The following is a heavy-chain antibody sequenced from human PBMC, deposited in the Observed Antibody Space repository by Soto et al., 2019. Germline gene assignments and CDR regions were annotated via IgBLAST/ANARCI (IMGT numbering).Heavy chain of an antibody. V-gene: IGHV1-69*13. CDR2: IIPIFGTA. CDR3: ARALWFGELLPAEYFQH. Sequence: ASVKVSCKASGGTFSSYAISWVRQAPGQGLEWMGGIIPIFGTANYAQKFQGRVTITADESTSTAYMELSSLRSEDTAVYYCARALWFGELLPAEYFQHWGQGTLVTVSS. J-gene: IGHJ1*01. D-gene: IGHD3-10*01. CDR1: GGTFSSYA.